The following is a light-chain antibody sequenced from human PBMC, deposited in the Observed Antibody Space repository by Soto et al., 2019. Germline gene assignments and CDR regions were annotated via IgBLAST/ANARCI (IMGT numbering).Light chain of an antibody. Sequence: DIQMTQSPSTLSASVGDRVTITCRASQSISSWLAWYQQKPGKAPKLLIYDASSLESGVPSRFSGSGSGTEFTLTISSLQRDDFATYYCQQYNSYSPWTFGQGTKV. CDR1: QSISSW. CDR3: QQYNSYSPWT. V-gene: IGKV1-5*01. CDR2: DAS. J-gene: IGKJ1*01.